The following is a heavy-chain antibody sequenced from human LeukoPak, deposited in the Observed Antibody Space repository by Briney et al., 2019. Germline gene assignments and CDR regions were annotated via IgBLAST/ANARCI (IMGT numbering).Heavy chain of an antibody. CDR1: GGSFSGYY. D-gene: IGHD3-9*01. V-gene: IGHV4-34*01. Sequence: SETLSLTCAVYGGSFSGYYWSWIRQPPGKGLEWIGEINHSGSTNYNPSLKSQVTISVDTSKNQFSLKLSSVTAADTAVYYCARDLAPTGYYRKPHWYFDLWGRGTLVTVSS. J-gene: IGHJ2*01. CDR2: INHSGST. CDR3: ARDLAPTGYYRKPHWYFDL.